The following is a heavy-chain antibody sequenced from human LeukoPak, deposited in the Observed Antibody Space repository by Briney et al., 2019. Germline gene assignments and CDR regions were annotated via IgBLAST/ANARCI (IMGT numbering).Heavy chain of an antibody. J-gene: IGHJ4*02. CDR2: IKQDGSEK. V-gene: IGHV3-7*01. CDR1: GFTFSSYA. CDR3: SNVGY. Sequence: PGGSLRLSCAASGFTFSSYAMHWVRQAPGKGLEWVAKIKQDGSEKNYVDSVKGRFTISRDNAKNSLYLQMNSLRVEDTAVYYCSNVGYWGQGTLVTVSS.